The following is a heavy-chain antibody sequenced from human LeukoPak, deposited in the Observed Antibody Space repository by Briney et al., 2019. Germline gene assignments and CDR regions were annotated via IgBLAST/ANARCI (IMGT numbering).Heavy chain of an antibody. Sequence: SETLSLTCTVSGGSLSSGSYYWRWLRQPAGRGLEWIGRIYTCGSTNYNPSLKSRSTISVDTSKTQFSLKLSSVTAADTAVYYCARVARSWVNWFDHWGQGTLVTVSS. V-gene: IGHV4-61*02. CDR1: GGSLSSGSYY. D-gene: IGHD6-13*01. CDR3: ARVARSWVNWFDH. J-gene: IGHJ5*02. CDR2: IYTCGST.